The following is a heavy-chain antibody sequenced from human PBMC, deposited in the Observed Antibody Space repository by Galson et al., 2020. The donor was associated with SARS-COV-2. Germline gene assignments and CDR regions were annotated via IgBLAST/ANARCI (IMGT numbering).Heavy chain of an antibody. CDR3: AKDGETARPSLLAF. D-gene: IGHD6-6*01. CDR1: GFTFSSYG. V-gene: IGHV3-30*02. J-gene: IGHJ4*02. Sequence: GGSLRLSCAASGFTFSSYGMHWVRQAPGKGLEWVAFIRYDGISKSYADSVKGRFTISRDNSNNTGNLQMNSLRPEDTAVYSCAKDGETARPSLLAFWGQGTLVTVSS. CDR2: IRYDGISK.